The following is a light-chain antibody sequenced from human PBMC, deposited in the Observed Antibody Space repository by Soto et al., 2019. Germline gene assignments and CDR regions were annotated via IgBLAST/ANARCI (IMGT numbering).Light chain of an antibody. Sequence: EIELTQSRATLSLSPGQRATLSCRASQSVSSYLAWYQPKPGQAPRLLIYDASNRATGIPGRFSCSGSGPAFTLAISSQEPEEFAVYHCQQRSNPRRYTFGQWTKRAIK. V-gene: IGKV3-11*01. CDR2: DAS. CDR3: QQRSNPRRYT. CDR1: QSVSSY. J-gene: IGKJ2*01.